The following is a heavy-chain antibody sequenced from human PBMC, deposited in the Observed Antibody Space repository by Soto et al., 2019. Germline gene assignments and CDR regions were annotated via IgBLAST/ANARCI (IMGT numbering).Heavy chain of an antibody. J-gene: IGHJ4*02. CDR2: ISGSGGST. Sequence: XXSRILSCATSGVTFRRYTMRLVPQTPGKGLEWVSAISGSGGSTYYADSVKGRFTISRDNSKNTLYLQMNSLRAEDTAVYYCAKATGGDYAFFDYWGQRTLVTVSS. CDR3: AKATGGDYAFFDY. CDR1: GVTFRRYT. D-gene: IGHD4-17*01. V-gene: IGHV3-23*01.